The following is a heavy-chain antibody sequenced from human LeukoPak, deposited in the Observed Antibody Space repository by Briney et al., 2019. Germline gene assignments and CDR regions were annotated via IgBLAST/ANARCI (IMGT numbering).Heavy chain of an antibody. J-gene: IGHJ4*02. D-gene: IGHD5-18*01. CDR2: ISSSGSTI. Sequence: PGGSLRLSCAASGFTFSDYYMSWIRQAPGKGLEWVSYISSSGSTICYADSVKGRFTISRDNAKNSLYLQMNSLRAEDAAVYYCAREDKVDTAMEFYFDYWGQGTLVTVSS. CDR1: GFTFSDYY. CDR3: AREDKVDTAMEFYFDY. V-gene: IGHV3-11*04.